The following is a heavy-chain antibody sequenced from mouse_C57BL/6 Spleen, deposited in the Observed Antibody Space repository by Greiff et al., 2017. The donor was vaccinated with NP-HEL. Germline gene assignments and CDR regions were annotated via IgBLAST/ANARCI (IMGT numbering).Heavy chain of an antibody. D-gene: IGHD1-1*01. CDR2: IYPGDGDT. J-gene: IGHJ2*01. CDR3: ARGGLRLYYFDY. CDR1: GYAFSSYW. V-gene: IGHV1-80*01. Sequence: QVQLKESGAELVKPGASVKISCKASGYAFSSYWMNWVKQRPGKGLEWIGQIYPGDGDTNYNGKFKGKATLTADKSSSTAYMQLSSLTSEDSAVYFCARGGLRLYYFDYWGQGTTLTVSS.